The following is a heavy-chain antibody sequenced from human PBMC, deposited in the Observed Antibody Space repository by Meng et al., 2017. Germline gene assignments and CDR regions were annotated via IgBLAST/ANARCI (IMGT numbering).Heavy chain of an antibody. J-gene: IGHJ4*02. CDR2: INSDVSST. D-gene: IGHD1-1*01. CDR1: GFTFSSYW. V-gene: IGHV3-74*01. Sequence: VQRGGSGGGLVQPWGSLRLSSAACGFTFSSYWMHWVRQAPGKGLVWVSRINSDVSSTSYADSVKGRFTISRDNAKNTLYLQMNSLRPEDTAVYYCLDEAPRSDYWGQGSLVTVSS. CDR3: LDEAPRSDY.